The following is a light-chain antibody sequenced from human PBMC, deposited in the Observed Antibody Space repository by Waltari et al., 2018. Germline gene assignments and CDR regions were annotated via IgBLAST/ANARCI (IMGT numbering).Light chain of an antibody. V-gene: IGKV3-20*01. Sequence: VLTQSPGTLSLSPGERATLSCRASQSISKYLVWYQQRPGHAPRLLIYAASTRATGIPDRFSGSGFRTDFTLTISRLEPEDFAMYYCQNHERLPATFGQGTKVEIK. J-gene: IGKJ1*01. CDR3: QNHERLPAT. CDR2: AAS. CDR1: QSISKY.